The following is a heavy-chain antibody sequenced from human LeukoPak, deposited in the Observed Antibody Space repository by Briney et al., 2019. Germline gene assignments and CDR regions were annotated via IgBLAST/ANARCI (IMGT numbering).Heavy chain of an antibody. V-gene: IGHV4-30-4*01. J-gene: IGHJ4*02. D-gene: IGHD3-10*01. Sequence: PSQTLSLTCTVSGGSISSGDYYWSWIRQPTGKGLEWIGYIYYSGSTYYNPSLKSRVTISVDTSKNQFSLKLSSVTAADTAVYYCARGSRGVRGVITQPFDYWGQGTLVTVSS. CDR1: GGSISSGDYY. CDR3: ARGSRGVRGVITQPFDY. CDR2: IYYSGST.